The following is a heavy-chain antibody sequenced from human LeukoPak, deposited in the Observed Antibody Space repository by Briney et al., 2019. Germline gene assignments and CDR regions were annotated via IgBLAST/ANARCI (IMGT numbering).Heavy chain of an antibody. V-gene: IGHV3-15*01. Sequence: GGSLRLSCSASGFSFSTYFMHWVRQAPGKGLEWVGRIKSKAHGGTTDYAAPVKDRLTISRDDSKNTLYLQMNSLKTEDTAVYYCTTQTVVTAIGYYFDYWGQGTLVTVSS. D-gene: IGHD2-21*02. CDR3: TTQTVVTAIGYYFDY. J-gene: IGHJ4*02. CDR1: GFSFSTYF. CDR2: IKSKAHGGTT.